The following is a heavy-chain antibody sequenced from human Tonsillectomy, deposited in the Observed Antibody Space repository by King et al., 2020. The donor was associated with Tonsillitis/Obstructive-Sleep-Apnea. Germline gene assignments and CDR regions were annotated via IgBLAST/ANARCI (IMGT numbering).Heavy chain of an antibody. CDR1: GYTFTSYG. Sequence: VQLVQSGAEVKKPGASVKVSCKASGYTFTSYGISWVRQAPGQGLEWMGWISAYNGNTNYAQKLQGRVTMTTDTPTSTAYMELRSLRSDDTAVYYCAGRESYYDFWSGRFDPWGRGTLVTVSS. V-gene: IGHV1-18*01. CDR3: AGRESYYDFWSGRFDP. J-gene: IGHJ5*02. D-gene: IGHD3-3*01. CDR2: ISAYNGNT.